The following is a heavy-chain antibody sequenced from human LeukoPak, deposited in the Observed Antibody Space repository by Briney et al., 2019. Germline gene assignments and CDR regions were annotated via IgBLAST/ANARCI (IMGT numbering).Heavy chain of an antibody. Sequence: PGGSLRLSCAASGFTFRSYSMNWVRQAPGKGLEWVSSINSDSNYIYYADSVQGRFTISRDNAKNSLYLQMDSLRAEDTAVYYCATFASTARSFDYWGQGTLVTVSS. J-gene: IGHJ4*02. CDR1: GFTFRSYS. CDR3: ATFASTARSFDY. V-gene: IGHV3-21*01. CDR2: INSDSNYI. D-gene: IGHD4-17*01.